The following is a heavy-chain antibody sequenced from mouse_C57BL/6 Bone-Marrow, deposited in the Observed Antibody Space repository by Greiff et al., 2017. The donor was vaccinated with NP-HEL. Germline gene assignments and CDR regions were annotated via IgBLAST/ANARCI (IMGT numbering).Heavy chain of an antibody. Sequence: VQLQQSGAELMKPGASVMLSCKATGYTFTGYWIEWVKQRPGHGLEWIGEILPGSGSTNYNEKFKGKATFTAATSSITAYMQRSSMTTEDSAIYYCARRSSGYRAWFAYWGQGTLVTVSA. V-gene: IGHV1-9*01. D-gene: IGHD3-2*02. CDR3: ARRSSGYRAWFAY. CDR1: GYTFTGYW. J-gene: IGHJ3*01. CDR2: ILPGSGST.